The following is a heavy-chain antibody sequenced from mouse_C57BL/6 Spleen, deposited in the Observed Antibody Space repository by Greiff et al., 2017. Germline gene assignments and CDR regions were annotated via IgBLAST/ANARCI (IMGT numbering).Heavy chain of an antibody. D-gene: IGHD2-5*01. Sequence: EVKLMESGPVLVKPGASVKIPCKASGYTFTDYNMDWVKQSHGKSLEWIGDINPNNGGTIYNQKFKGKATLTVDRSSSTAYMELRSLTSEDTAVYYCERRGYSNYEAMDYGGQGASVTVSS. CDR1: GYTFTDYN. CDR3: ERRGYSNYEAMDY. J-gene: IGHJ4*01. CDR2: INPNNGGT. V-gene: IGHV1-18*01.